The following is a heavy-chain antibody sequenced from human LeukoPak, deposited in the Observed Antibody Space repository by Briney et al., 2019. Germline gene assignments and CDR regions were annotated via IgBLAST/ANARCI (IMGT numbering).Heavy chain of an antibody. V-gene: IGHV3-23*01. D-gene: IGHD3-10*01. Sequence: PGGSLRLSCAASGFTFSNYAMSWVRQAPGKGLEWVSAISGSGGSTYYADSVKGRFTISRDNSKNTLYLQMNSLRAEDTAVYYCAKDRDYYGSGTGGFDYWGQGTLVTVSS. CDR3: AKDRDYYGSGTGGFDY. CDR1: GFTFSNYA. J-gene: IGHJ4*02. CDR2: ISGSGGST.